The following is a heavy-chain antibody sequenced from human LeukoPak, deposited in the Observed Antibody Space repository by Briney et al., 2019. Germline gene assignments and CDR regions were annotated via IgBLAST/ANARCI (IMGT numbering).Heavy chain of an antibody. CDR3: ARHWLSSSWYPSAFDP. CDR2: IYYSGST. CDR1: GGSISSSSYY. Sequence: PSETLSLTCTVSGGSISSSSYYWGWIRQPPGKGLEWIGSIYYSGSTYYNPSLKSRVTISVDTSKNQFSLKLSSVTPADTAVYYCARHWLSSSWYPSAFDPWGQGTLVTVSS. D-gene: IGHD6-13*01. J-gene: IGHJ5*02. V-gene: IGHV4-39*01.